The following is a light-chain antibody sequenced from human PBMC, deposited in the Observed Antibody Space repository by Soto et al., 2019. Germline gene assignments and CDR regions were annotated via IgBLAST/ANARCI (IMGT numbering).Light chain of an antibody. CDR2: LGS. Sequence: DIVMTQSPLSLPVTPGEPASISCRSSQSLLHSNGYNYLDWYLQKPGQPPQFLVYLGSNRASGVPDRFSGSGSVTDFTLKISRVEAEDVGVYYCMQTLQTPRTFGQGTKLEIK. J-gene: IGKJ2*01. CDR3: MQTLQTPRT. V-gene: IGKV2-28*01. CDR1: QSLLHSNGYNY.